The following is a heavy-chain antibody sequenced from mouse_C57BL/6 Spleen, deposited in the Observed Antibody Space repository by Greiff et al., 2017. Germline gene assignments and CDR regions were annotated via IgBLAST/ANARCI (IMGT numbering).Heavy chain of an antibody. CDR3: ARPKVLRGYAMDY. J-gene: IGHJ4*01. CDR1: GFTFSDYG. D-gene: IGHD1-1*01. Sequence: EVQRVESGGGLVKPGGSLKLSCAASGFTFSDYGMHWVRQAPEKGLEWVAYISSGSSTIYYADTVKGRFTISRDNAKNTLFLQMTSLRSEDTARYYCARPKVLRGYAMDYWGQGTSVTVSS. CDR2: ISSGSSTI. V-gene: IGHV5-17*01.